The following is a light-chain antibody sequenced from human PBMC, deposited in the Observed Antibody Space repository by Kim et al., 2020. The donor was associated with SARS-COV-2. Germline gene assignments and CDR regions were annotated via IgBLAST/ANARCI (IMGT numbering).Light chain of an antibody. J-gene: IGLJ2*01. V-gene: IGLV3-21*04. CDR1: NIGSKS. CDR2: YDS. CDR3: QVWDSHVV. Sequence: SYELTQPPSVSVAPGKTARITCGGNNIGSKSVHWYQQKPGQAPVLVIYYDSDRPSGIPERFSGSNSGNTATLTISRVEAGDEADYYCQVWDSHVVFGGETKLTVL.